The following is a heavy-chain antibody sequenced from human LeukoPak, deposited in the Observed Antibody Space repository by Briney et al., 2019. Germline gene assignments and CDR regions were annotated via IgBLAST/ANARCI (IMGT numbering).Heavy chain of an antibody. CDR1: GGSFSGYC. J-gene: IGHJ5*02. CDR3: ARGRNHWFDP. D-gene: IGHD3-10*01. V-gene: IGHV4-34*01. Sequence: SETLSLTCAVYGGSFSGYCWSWIRQPPGKGLEWIGEINHSGSTNYNPSLKSRVTISVDTSKNQFSLKLSSVTAADTAVYYCARGRNHWFDPWGQGTLVTVSS. CDR2: INHSGST.